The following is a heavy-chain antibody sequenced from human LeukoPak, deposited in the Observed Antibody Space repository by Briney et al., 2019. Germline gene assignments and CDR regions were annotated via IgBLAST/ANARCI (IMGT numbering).Heavy chain of an antibody. Sequence: GGSLRPSCAASGFTFSSYSMNWVRQAPGKGLEWVSYISSSSSTIYYADSVKGRFTISRDNAKNSLYLQMNSLRDEDTAVYYCARVALDFWTPAFDYWGQGTLVTVSS. J-gene: IGHJ4*02. D-gene: IGHD3/OR15-3a*01. CDR3: ARVALDFWTPAFDY. CDR1: GFTFSSYS. V-gene: IGHV3-48*02. CDR2: ISSSSSTI.